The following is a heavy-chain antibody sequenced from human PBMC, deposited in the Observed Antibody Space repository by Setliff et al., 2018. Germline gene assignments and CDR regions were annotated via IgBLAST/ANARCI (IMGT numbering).Heavy chain of an antibody. CDR1: GASISSYF. V-gene: IGHV4-4*08. CDR2: IHTSEST. Sequence: SETLSLTCSVSGASISSYFWTWIRQPPGKGLEWIGNIHTSESTKYNPSLKSRVTISLDTSKRQFSLKLTSVTAADTAVYYCARALASGSYYGQSSYYMDVWGKGIMVTVSS. CDR3: ARALASGSYYGQSSYYMDV. J-gene: IGHJ6*03. D-gene: IGHD3-10*01.